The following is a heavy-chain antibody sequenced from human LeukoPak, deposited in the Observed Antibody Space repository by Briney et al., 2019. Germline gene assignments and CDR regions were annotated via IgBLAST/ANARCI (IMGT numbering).Heavy chain of an antibody. CDR2: IYYSGST. V-gene: IGHV4-59*01. CDR1: GGSISSYY. CDR3: ARERYSGYSYGSDYYYYMDV. Sequence: PSETLSLTCTVSGGSISSYYWSWIRQPPGKGLEWIGYIYYSGSTNYNPSLKSRITISVDTSKNQFSLKLSSATAADTAVYYCARERYSGYSYGSDYYYYMDVWGKGTTVTVSS. J-gene: IGHJ6*03. D-gene: IGHD5-18*01.